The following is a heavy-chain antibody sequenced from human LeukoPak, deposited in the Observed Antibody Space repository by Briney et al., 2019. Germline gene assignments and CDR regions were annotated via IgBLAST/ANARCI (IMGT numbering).Heavy chain of an antibody. J-gene: IGHJ4*02. V-gene: IGHV3-20*04. CDR3: AGGDSSGWYFDY. CDR2: INWNGGST. CDR1: GFTFEEHG. D-gene: IGHD6-19*01. Sequence: GGAPRLPRSASGFTFEEHGMSLVPQAPGEGLEGVSGINWNGGSTGYGEFAKGRFTISRDNAKNSLYLQMNSLRVEDTALYYCAGGDSSGWYFDYWGQGVLVTVSS.